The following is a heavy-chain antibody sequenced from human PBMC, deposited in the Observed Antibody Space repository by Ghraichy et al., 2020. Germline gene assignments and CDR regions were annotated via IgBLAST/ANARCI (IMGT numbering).Heavy chain of an antibody. CDR2: INPSGDIT. CDR3: ARDRSHTIFGVIRSYGMDV. CDR1: GYTFTNHY. J-gene: IGHJ6*02. Sequence: ASVKVSCKASGYTFTNHYMHGGRQAPGQGLEGRGIINPSGDITGYTQRFQGRVTMTRDTSTSTVYMELSSLRSEDTAVYYCARDRSHTIFGVIRSYGMDVWGQGTTVTVSS. D-gene: IGHD3-3*01. V-gene: IGHV1-46*01.